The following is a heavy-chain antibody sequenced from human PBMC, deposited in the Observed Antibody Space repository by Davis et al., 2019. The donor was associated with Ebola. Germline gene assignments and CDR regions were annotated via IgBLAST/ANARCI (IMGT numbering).Heavy chain of an antibody. CDR2: IYPDDSDT. CDR3: ARLRLDSSGWVYNWFDP. CDR1: GYDFAPYW. V-gene: IGHV5-51*01. D-gene: IGHD6-19*01. Sequence: GESLKISCQGSGYDFAPYWVAWVRQIPGEGLEWMGSIYPDDSDTIDSPSFQGRVTISADKSISTAYLQWSSLKASDTAMYYCARLRLDSSGWVYNWFDPWGQGTLVTVSS. J-gene: IGHJ5*02.